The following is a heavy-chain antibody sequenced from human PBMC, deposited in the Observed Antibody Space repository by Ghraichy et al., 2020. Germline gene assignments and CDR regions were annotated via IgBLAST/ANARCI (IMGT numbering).Heavy chain of an antibody. Sequence: SETLSLTCAVYGGSFSGYYWSWIRQPPGKGLEWIGEINHSGSTNYNPSLKSRVTISVDTSKNQFSLKLSSVTAADTAVYYCASLRLAVAKYYFDYWGQGTLVTVSS. CDR1: GGSFSGYY. J-gene: IGHJ4*02. V-gene: IGHV4-34*01. CDR2: INHSGST. CDR3: ASLRLAVAKYYFDY. D-gene: IGHD6-19*01.